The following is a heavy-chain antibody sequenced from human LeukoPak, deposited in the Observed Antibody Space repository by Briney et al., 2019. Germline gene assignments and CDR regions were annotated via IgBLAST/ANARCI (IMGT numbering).Heavy chain of an antibody. J-gene: IGHJ6*03. CDR1: GGTFSSYA. CDR2: IIPIFGTA. V-gene: IGHV1-69*01. D-gene: IGHD6-19*01. CDR3: AREKRAVAGYYYYMDV. Sequence: SVKASCKASGGTFSSYAISWVRQAPGQGLEWMGGIIPIFGTANYAQKFQGRVTITADESTSTAYMELSSLRSEDTAVYYCAREKRAVAGYYYYMDVWGKGTTVTVSS.